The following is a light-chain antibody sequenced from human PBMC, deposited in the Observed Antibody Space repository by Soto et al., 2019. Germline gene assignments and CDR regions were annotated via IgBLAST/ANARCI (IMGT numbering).Light chain of an antibody. CDR2: GAS. CDR1: QSVSSSSY. V-gene: IGKV3-20*01. J-gene: IGKJ2*01. CDR3: RQYGSSPSYT. Sequence: EIVLTQSPGTLSLSPGERATLSCRASQSVSSSSYLAWYQQKPGQAPRLLIYGASSRATGIPDRFSGSGSATDVTLTISRLEPADFAVYYCRQYGSSPSYTVGQATKLEIK.